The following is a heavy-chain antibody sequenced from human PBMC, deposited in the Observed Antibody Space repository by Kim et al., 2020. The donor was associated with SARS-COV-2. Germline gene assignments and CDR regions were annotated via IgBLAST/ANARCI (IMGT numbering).Heavy chain of an antibody. CDR1: GGSVSTGFYS. Sequence: SETLSLTCSVSGGSVSTGFYSWNWIRQPPGKGLEWIGHIYTTGGTRYSPSLRSRATITLNKSKNLLSLKLTSVTAADRATYYCARDGYNSPILANDGFDIWGQGLMVTVSS. J-gene: IGHJ3*02. CDR2: IYTTGGT. CDR3: ARDGYNSPILANDGFDI. V-gene: IGHV4-30-2*01. D-gene: IGHD5-12*01.